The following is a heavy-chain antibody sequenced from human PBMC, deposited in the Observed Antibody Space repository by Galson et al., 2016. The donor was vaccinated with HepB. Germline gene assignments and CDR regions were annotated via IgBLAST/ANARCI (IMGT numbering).Heavy chain of an antibody. CDR1: GFTFGSYW. CDR3: ARDTSYGLGTYYPTYYYYYGLDV. V-gene: IGHV3-7*01. CDR2: IRQDGSEQ. J-gene: IGHJ6*04. Sequence: SLRLSCAASGFTFGSYWMTWVRQAPGKGLEWVANIRQDGSEQYYVDSVKGRFTIPRDNARNSLYLQMNSLRAEDTAVYYCARDTSYGLGTYYPTYYYYYGLDVWGKGTTVTVSS. D-gene: IGHD3-10*01.